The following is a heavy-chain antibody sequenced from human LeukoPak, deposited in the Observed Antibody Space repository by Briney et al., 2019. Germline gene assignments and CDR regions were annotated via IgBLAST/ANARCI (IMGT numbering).Heavy chain of an antibody. CDR2: IRSKIYGGTP. V-gene: IGHV3-49*04. D-gene: IGHD2-2*01. CDR3: AKSRVPASLDQVYI. CDR1: GFTFGDYA. J-gene: IGHJ3*02. Sequence: GRSLRLSCTASGFTFGDYAMTWVRQAPGKGLEWVGFIRSKIYGGTPEYAASVKGRFTISRDDSKGIAYLQMNSLRAEDTAVYYCAKSRVPASLDQVYIWGQGTMVTVSS.